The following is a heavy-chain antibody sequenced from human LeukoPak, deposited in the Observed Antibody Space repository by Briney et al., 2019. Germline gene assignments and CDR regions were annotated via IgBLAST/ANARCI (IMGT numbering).Heavy chain of an antibody. CDR3: ARGGSGYSYGKIDS. V-gene: IGHV3-66*01. Sequence: PGGSLRLSCAASGFTVSSNYMSWVRQAPGKGLEWVSVIYSGGSTYYADSVKGRFTISRDNSKNTLYLQMNSLRDEDTAVYYCARGGSGYSYGKIDSWGQGILVTVSS. D-gene: IGHD5-18*01. J-gene: IGHJ4*02. CDR1: GFTVSSNY. CDR2: IYSGGST.